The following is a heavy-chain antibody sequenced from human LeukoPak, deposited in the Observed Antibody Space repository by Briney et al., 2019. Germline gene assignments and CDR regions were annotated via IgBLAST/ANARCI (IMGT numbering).Heavy chain of an antibody. CDR1: GGSISSSSYY. D-gene: IGHD6-13*01. J-gene: IGHJ4*02. Sequence: PSETLSLTCTVSGGSISSSSYYWGWIRQPPGKGLEWIGSIYYSGNTYYNLSLKSRVTISVDTSKNHFSLKLRSVTAADTAVYYCARHYFMQQLVPLFDYWGQGTLVTVSS. CDR2: IYYSGNT. CDR3: ARHYFMQQLVPLFDY. V-gene: IGHV4-39*01.